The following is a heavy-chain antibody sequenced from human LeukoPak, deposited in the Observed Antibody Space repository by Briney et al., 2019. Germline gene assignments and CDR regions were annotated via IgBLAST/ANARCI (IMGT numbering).Heavy chain of an antibody. D-gene: IGHD3-16*01. Sequence: GASVKVSCKASGYTFTNYAMHWVRQAPGQRLEWMGWINGGNGYTKYSQNFLGRVTITRDTFASTAYMELSSLRSEDTAVYYCTRGGSSHSFDYWGQGTLVAVSS. J-gene: IGHJ4*02. CDR2: INGGNGYT. CDR3: TRGGSSHSFDY. V-gene: IGHV1-3*01. CDR1: GYTFTNYA.